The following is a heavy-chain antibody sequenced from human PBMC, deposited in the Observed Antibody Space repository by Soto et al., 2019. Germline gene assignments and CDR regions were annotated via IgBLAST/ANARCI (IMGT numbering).Heavy chain of an antibody. D-gene: IGHD3-10*01. J-gene: IGHJ4*02. CDR3: ARRGYGLYFDY. Sequence: EVQLVESGGGLVQPGGSLRLSCAASGFTFSSYAMHWVRQAPGKGLEYVSAISGNGGSTYYANSVKGRFTISRDNSKNPLYVQMGSLRVEDMAVYYCARRGYGLYFDYWGQGTLVTVSS. CDR2: ISGNGGST. CDR1: GFTFSSYA. V-gene: IGHV3-64*01.